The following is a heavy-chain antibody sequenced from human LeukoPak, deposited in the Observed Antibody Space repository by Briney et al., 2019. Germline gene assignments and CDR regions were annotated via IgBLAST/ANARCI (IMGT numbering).Heavy chain of an antibody. V-gene: IGHV3-23*01. CDR2: ISGSGGGT. CDR3: AKSLYYYDSSGYYWDY. Sequence: GGSLRLSCAVSGITLSNYGMSWVRQAPGKGLEWVAGISGSGGGTNYADSVKGRFTISRDNAKKTLYLQMNSLRAEDTAVYYCAKSLYYYDSSGYYWDYWGQGTLVTVSS. CDR1: GITLSNYG. D-gene: IGHD3-22*01. J-gene: IGHJ4*02.